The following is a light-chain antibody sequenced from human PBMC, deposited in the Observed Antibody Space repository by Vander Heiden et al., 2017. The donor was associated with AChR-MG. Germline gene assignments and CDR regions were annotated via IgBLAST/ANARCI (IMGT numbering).Light chain of an antibody. CDR2: DAT. CDR3: QQRSNWLT. J-gene: IGKJ4*01. CDR1: QSVSSY. V-gene: IGKV3-11*01. Sequence: EIVLTQSQATLSLSPGERANLTCRASQSVSSYLAWYQQKPGQAPRLLIYDATNRATSIPARFSGSGSGTDFTLTISSLEPEDFAVYYCQQRSNWLTFGGGTKVEIK.